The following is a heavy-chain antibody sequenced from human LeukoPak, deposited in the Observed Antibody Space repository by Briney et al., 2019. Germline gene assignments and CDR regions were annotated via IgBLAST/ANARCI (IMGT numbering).Heavy chain of an antibody. V-gene: IGHV4-59*01. Sequence: SETLSLTCTVSGASMNHYYWAWIRQPPGKGLEWVGYISYSGSTNYDPSLRSRVTMSVDTSKKQLFLKLTSVTAADTAIYYCARGGHFGELLFSWFDPWGQGTLVTVSS. D-gene: IGHD3-10*01. CDR2: ISYSGST. CDR3: ARGGHFGELLFSWFDP. CDR1: GASMNHYY. J-gene: IGHJ5*02.